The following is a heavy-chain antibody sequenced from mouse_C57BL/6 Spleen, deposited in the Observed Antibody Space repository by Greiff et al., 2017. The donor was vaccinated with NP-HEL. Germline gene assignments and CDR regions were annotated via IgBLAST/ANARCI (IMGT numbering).Heavy chain of an antibody. CDR3: TRGRHYYGSSYVGYFDV. Sequence: VHLVESGAELVRPGASVTLSCKASGYTFTDYEMHWVKQTPVHGLEWIGAIDPETGGTAYNQKFKGKAILTADKSSSTAYMELRSLTSEDSAVYYCTRGRHYYGSSYVGYFDVWGTGTTVTVSS. D-gene: IGHD1-1*01. J-gene: IGHJ1*03. V-gene: IGHV1-15*01. CDR1: GYTFTDYE. CDR2: IDPETGGT.